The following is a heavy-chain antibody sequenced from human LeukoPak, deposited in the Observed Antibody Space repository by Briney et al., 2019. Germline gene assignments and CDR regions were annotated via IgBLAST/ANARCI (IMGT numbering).Heavy chain of an antibody. J-gene: IGHJ4*02. D-gene: IGHD6-19*01. V-gene: IGHV3-7*01. CDR1: GFTFSSYW. CDR3: ARPYSSGWYAQFDC. CDR2: IKQDGSEK. Sequence: GGSLRLSCAASGFTFSSYWMSWVRQAPGKGLEWVANIKQDGSEKYYVDSVKGRFTISRDNAKNSMYLQMNSLRAEDTAVYYSARPYSSGWYAQFDCWGQGTLVTVSS.